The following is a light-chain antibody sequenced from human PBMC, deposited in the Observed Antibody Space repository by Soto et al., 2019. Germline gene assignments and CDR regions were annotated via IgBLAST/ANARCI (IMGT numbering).Light chain of an antibody. V-gene: IGLV2-14*03. J-gene: IGLJ1*01. Sequence: QSALTQPACVSGSPGQSITISCTGTSSDVGYYNHVSWYQQHPGKAPKLMIYDVTNRPSGVSNRFFGSKSGNTASLTISGLQAEDEADYYCSSYASSSTYVFGTGTKLTVL. CDR3: SSYASSSTYV. CDR1: SSDVGYYNH. CDR2: DVT.